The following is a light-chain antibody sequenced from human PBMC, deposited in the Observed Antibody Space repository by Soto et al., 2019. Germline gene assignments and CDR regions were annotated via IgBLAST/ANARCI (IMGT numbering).Light chain of an antibody. CDR1: SSDVDGYNY. Sequence: QSVLAQPASVSGSPGQSITISCTGTSSDVDGYNYVSWYQQHPGKAPKLMIYDVSNRPSGVSNRFSGSKSGNTASQTISRFRAEYEVDYYLTSYTSSSTYVFGTGTMVTVL. CDR3: TSYTSSSTYV. V-gene: IGLV2-14*01. CDR2: DVS. J-gene: IGLJ1*01.